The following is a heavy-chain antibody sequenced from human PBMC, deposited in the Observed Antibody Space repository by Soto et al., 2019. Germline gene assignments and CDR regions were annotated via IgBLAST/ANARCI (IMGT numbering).Heavy chain of an antibody. V-gene: IGHV1-69*08. CDR3: ARDLGGYCSGGSCYSGYYYYYMDV. J-gene: IGHJ6*03. CDR2: IIPILGIA. D-gene: IGHD2-15*01. CDR1: GGTFSSYT. Sequence: QVQLVQSGAEVKKPGSSVKVSCKASGGTFSSYTISWVRQAPGQGLEWMGRIIPILGIANYAQKFQGRVTITPDNSTRTADMELSSRRSEDTAVYYCARDLGGYCSGGSCYSGYYYYYMDVGGKGTTVTVS.